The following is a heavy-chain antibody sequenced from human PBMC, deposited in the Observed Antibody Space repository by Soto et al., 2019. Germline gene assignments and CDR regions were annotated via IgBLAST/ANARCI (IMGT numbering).Heavy chain of an antibody. CDR1: GYSFTIYW. CDR3: ARHXWSVEGSGSYIYYGMDV. V-gene: IGHV5-51*01. Sequence: GESLKISCKGSGYSFTIYWIGWVRQMPGKGLEWMGIIYPGDSDTRYSPSFQGQVTISADKSISTAYLQWSSLKASDTAMYYCARHXWSVEGSGSYIYYGMDVWGQGTTVTVSS. D-gene: IGHD3-10*01. J-gene: IGHJ6*02. CDR2: IYPGDSDT.